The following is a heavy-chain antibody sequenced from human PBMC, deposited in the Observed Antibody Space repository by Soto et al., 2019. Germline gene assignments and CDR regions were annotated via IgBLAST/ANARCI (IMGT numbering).Heavy chain of an antibody. CDR1: GFTVSDSF. V-gene: IGHV3-66*01. CDR2: IYTGGNT. D-gene: IGHD1-26*01. Sequence: EVQLVESGGGLVQPGGSLRLSCAASGFTVSDSFMTWVRQAPGKGPEWVSVIYTGGNTYYADSVKGRFTISRDNSMNTLYLQMNSLKSEDTAVYYCARDIYTGTHYTMWGVSFDLWGQGTMVTVSS. CDR3: ARDIYTGTHYTMWGVSFDL. J-gene: IGHJ3*01.